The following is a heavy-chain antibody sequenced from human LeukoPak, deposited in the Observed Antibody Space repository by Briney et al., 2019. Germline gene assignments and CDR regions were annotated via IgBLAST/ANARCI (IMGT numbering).Heavy chain of an antibody. J-gene: IGHJ5*02. V-gene: IGHV1-46*01. CDR2: INPSGGST. CDR3: ARDLTGYCSSTSCTNWFDP. CDR1: GYTFTSYY. Sequence: GASVKVSCKASGYTFTSYYMHWVRQAPGQGLEWMGIINPSGGSTSYAQKFQGIVTMTRDMSTSTVYMELSSLRSEDTAVYYCARDLTGYCSSTSCTNWFDPWGQGTLVTVSS. D-gene: IGHD2-2*01.